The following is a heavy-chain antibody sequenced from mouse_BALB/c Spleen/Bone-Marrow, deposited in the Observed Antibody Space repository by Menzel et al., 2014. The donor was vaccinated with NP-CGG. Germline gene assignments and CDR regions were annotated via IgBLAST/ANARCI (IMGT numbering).Heavy chain of an antibody. J-gene: IGHJ3*01. Sequence: EVMLVESGGGWVQPRASLKLSCAASGSTFNIYAMNWVSQAPGKGLERVARIRRKSNNYATYCADSAKAKFTVSSDDSRSVLILQMSNLKTEYAAMYYCVRWDDCCFAYWGQGTLVTVSA. CDR1: GSTFNIYA. V-gene: IGHV10-1*02. D-gene: IGHD2-3*01. CDR2: IRRKSNNYAT. CDR3: VRWDDCCFAY.